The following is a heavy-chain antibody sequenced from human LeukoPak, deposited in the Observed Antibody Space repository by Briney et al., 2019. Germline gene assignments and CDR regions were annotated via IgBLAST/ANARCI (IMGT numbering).Heavy chain of an antibody. CDR2: INPNSGGT. V-gene: IGHV1-2*02. Sequence: ASVEVSCKASGYTFTGYYMHWVRRAPGQGLEWMGWINPNSGGTNYAQKFRGRVTMARDTSISTAYMELSRLRSDDTAVYYCARGKGLNDYWGQGTLVTVSS. D-gene: IGHD3/OR15-3a*01. J-gene: IGHJ4*02. CDR3: ARGKGLNDY. CDR1: GYTFTGYY.